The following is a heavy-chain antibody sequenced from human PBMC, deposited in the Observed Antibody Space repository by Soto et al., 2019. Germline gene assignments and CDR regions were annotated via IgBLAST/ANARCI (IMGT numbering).Heavy chain of an antibody. CDR1: VGTFRTSA. CDR3: ARDKDRQQLGGNYYYIMDV. Sequence: QVQLVQSGAEVKKPGSSVKVSCKTSVGTFRTSAISWVRQAPGQGLEWMGGIMPVFSTPDYAQKFQGRVTITADESTGTAYMELSSLRSEDTAVYYCARDKDRQQLGGNYYYIMDVWGQGTTVTVSS. CDR2: IMPVFSTP. D-gene: IGHD3-3*02. V-gene: IGHV1-69*12. J-gene: IGHJ6*01.